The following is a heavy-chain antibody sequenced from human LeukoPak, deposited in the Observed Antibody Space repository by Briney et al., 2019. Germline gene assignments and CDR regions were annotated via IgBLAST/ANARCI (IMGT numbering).Heavy chain of an antibody. V-gene: IGHV3-30*02. Sequence: GGSLRLSCAASGFTFSSYGMHWVRQAPGKGLEWVAFIRYDGSNKYYADSVKGRFTISRDNSKNTLYLQMNSLRAEDTAVYYCAKEQRYFDWAIDYWGQGTLVTVSS. CDR2: IRYDGSNK. CDR1: GFTFSSYG. D-gene: IGHD3-9*01. CDR3: AKEQRYFDWAIDY. J-gene: IGHJ4*02.